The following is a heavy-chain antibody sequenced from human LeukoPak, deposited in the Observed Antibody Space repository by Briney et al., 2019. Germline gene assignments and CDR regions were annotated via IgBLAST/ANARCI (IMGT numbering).Heavy chain of an antibody. Sequence: SETLSLTCTVSGGSIRSSYYYWGWIRQPPGKGLEWIGSIYDSGSTYYNPSLKSRVTISVDTSKNQFSLKLSSVTAADTAVYYCASPRSYYDSSGYYISWGQGTLVTVSS. V-gene: IGHV4-39*07. D-gene: IGHD3-22*01. CDR2: IYDSGST. CDR3: ASPRSYYDSSGYYIS. J-gene: IGHJ5*02. CDR1: GGSIRSSYYY.